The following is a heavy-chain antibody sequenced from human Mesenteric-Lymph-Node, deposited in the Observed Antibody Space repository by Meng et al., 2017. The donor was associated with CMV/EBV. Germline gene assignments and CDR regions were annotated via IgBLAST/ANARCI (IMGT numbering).Heavy chain of an antibody. CDR3: ARDFGVATTSGRFDP. CDR2: IYYSGST. J-gene: IGHJ5*02. CDR1: GSVSSDNYY. D-gene: IGHD3-3*01. V-gene: IGHV4-61*01. Sequence: GSVSSDNYYWSWIRQPPGQRLQWIGFIYYSGSTNYNPSLKSRVTISVDTSKNQFSLKLISVTAADTAVYYCARDFGVATTSGRFDPWGQGTLVTVSS.